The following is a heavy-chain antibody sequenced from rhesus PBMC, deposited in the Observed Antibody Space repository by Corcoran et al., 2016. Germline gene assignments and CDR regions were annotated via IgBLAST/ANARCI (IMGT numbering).Heavy chain of an antibody. D-gene: IGHD1-20*01. Sequence: ELRLVESGGALVRLGGSRRLFRASPCFTLSDYYWYWVRQVLGMGSEWGVLVRDRDNGETAEYAASVKGRFTISRDDSKSIVSLQMNNLKTEDTAVYYCTRGTGTTFYWGQGVLVTVSS. CDR2: VRDRDNGETA. CDR1: CFTLSDYY. J-gene: IGHJ4*01. CDR3: TRGTGTTFY. V-gene: IGHV3-116*02.